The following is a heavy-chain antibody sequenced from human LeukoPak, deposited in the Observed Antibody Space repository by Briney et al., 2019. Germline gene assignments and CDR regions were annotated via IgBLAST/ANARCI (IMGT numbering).Heavy chain of an antibody. CDR2: ISGSGTSA. Sequence: GGSLRLSCAASGFTFSSYAMSWVRQAPGKGLEWASGISGSGTSAYYADSVKGRFTISRDNSKNTLYLQMNSLRAEDTALYYCARELRIAVAGTKDYWGQGTLVTVSS. CDR1: GFTFSSYA. J-gene: IGHJ4*02. D-gene: IGHD6-19*01. CDR3: ARELRIAVAGTKDY. V-gene: IGHV3-23*01.